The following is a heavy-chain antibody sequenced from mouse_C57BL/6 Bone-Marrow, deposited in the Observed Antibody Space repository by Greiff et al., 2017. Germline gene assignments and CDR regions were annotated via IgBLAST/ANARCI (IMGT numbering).Heavy chain of an antibody. J-gene: IGHJ2*01. CDR3: TRPYYNDFDY. D-gene: IGHD2-12*01. Sequence: VQLQQSGAELVRPGASVTLSCKASGYTFTDYEMHWVKQTPVHGLEWIGALDPDTGGTAYNQKFKGKAVLTADKSSSTAYMELRSLTSEDSAVYYCTRPYYNDFDYGGQGTTLTVSS. CDR2: LDPDTGGT. CDR1: GYTFTDYE. V-gene: IGHV1-15*01.